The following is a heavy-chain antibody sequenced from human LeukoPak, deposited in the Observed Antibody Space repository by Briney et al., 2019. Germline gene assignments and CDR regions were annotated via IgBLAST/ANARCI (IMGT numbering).Heavy chain of an antibody. CDR1: GFTFSSYA. CDR3: VRAGTTFEN. CDR2: ISGSGGST. Sequence: GGSLRLSCAASGFTFSSYAMSWVRQAPGKGLEWVSAISGSGGSTYYADSVKGRFTISRDNAKNSLYLQMNSLRVEDTALYYCVRAGTTFENWGQGTLVTVSS. J-gene: IGHJ4*02. D-gene: IGHD2/OR15-2a*01. V-gene: IGHV3-23*01.